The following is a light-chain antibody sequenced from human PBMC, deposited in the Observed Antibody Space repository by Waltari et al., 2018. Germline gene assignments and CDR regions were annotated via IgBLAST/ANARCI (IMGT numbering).Light chain of an antibody. V-gene: IGKV1-9*01. CDR2: KAS. CDR1: QGISSY. CDR3: QQHNSNPYS. J-gene: IGKJ2*03. Sequence: DIQMTQSPSSLSASVGASVPITCRASQGISSYLAWYQQKPGKAPKLLIYKASTLQSGVPSRFSGSGSGTDFTLTISSLQPEDFATYYCQQHNSNPYSFGQGTKVEIK.